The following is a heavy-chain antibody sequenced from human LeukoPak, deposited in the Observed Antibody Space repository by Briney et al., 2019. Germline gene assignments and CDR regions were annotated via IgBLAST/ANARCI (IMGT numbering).Heavy chain of an antibody. J-gene: IGHJ5*02. V-gene: IGHV3-23*01. CDR2: ISGSGGST. D-gene: IGHD4-17*01. Sequence: GGSLRLSCAASGFTFSSYAMSWVRQAPGKGLEWVSAISGSGGSTYYADSVKGRFTISRDNSKSTLYLQMNSLRAEDTAVYYCAKVADDYGDYDWFDPWGQGTLVTVSS. CDR3: AKVADDYGDYDWFDP. CDR1: GFTFSSYA.